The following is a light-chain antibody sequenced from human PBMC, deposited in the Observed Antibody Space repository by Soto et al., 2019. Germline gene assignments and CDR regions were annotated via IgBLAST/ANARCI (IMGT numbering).Light chain of an antibody. Sequence: DIQMTQSPSTLSASVGDRVTITCRASQSISSWLAWYQQKPGKAPKLLIYDASSLESGVPSRFSGSGSGTEFTLSISRLEPDDFATYYCQQYHSYSGTFGQGTKV. V-gene: IGKV1-5*01. CDR3: QQYHSYSGT. CDR1: QSISSW. J-gene: IGKJ1*01. CDR2: DAS.